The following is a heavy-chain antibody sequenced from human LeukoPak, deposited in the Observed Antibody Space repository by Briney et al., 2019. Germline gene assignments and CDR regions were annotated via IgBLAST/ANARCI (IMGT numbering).Heavy chain of an antibody. D-gene: IGHD6-6*01. Sequence: SETLSLTCTVSGASITGYYWSWIRQPPGKGLEWIGNIYYSGNTNYNPSLKSRVAMPVDMSKSHFSLKLSSVTAADTAVYYCARRHQVSSYSPYAFDIWGQGTMVTVSS. CDR1: GASITGYY. CDR2: IYYSGNT. V-gene: IGHV4-59*08. J-gene: IGHJ3*02. CDR3: ARRHQVSSYSPYAFDI.